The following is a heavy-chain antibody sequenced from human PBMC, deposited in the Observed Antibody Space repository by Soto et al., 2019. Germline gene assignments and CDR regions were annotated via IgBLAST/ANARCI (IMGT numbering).Heavy chain of an antibody. J-gene: IGHJ5*02. D-gene: IGHD3-22*01. CDR1: GGTFSSYA. CDR2: IIPIFGTA. Sequence: SVKVSCKASGGTFSSYAISWVRQAPGQGLEWMGGIIPIFGTANYAQKFQGRVTITADESTSTAYMELSSLRPEDTAVYYCARSPYDSSGYSWFDPWGQGTLVTVSS. V-gene: IGHV1-69*13. CDR3: ARSPYDSSGYSWFDP.